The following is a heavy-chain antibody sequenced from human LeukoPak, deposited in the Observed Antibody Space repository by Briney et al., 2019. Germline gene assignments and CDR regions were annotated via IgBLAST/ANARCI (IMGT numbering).Heavy chain of an antibody. Sequence: PGGSLRLSCAASGFTFRSYSMNWVRQAPGKGLEWVPSISTSSSYIYYADSVKGRFTISRDNAKNSLYLQMNSLRAEDTAVYYCARALSDAPTLGYCSGTSCYTAYWGQGTLVTVSS. D-gene: IGHD2-2*02. CDR3: ARALSDAPTLGYCSGTSCYTAY. CDR1: GFTFRSYS. J-gene: IGHJ4*02. CDR2: ISTSSSYI. V-gene: IGHV3-21*01.